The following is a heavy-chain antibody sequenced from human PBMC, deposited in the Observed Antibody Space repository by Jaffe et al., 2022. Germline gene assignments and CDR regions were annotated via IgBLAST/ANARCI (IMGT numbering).Heavy chain of an antibody. Sequence: EVQLLESGGGLVQRGGSLRLSCAASGFNFKSYAMSWVRRAPGKGLEWVSAISGATGRTYYTESVKGRFFISRDDSKNTVYLQMSGLRADDSAIYFCAKERNYGDFDYWGQGTQVTVSS. J-gene: IGHJ4*02. CDR2: ISGATGRT. V-gene: IGHV3-23*01. CDR1: GFNFKSYA. D-gene: IGHD4-17*01. CDR3: AKERNYGDFDY.